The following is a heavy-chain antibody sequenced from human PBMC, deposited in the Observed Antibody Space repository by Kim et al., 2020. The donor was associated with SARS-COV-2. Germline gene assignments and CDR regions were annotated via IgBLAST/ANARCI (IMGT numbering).Heavy chain of an antibody. J-gene: IGHJ6*02. CDR3: ATSHGGNARRGYYWYGMDA. D-gene: IGHD4-17*01. CDR1: GDSIRISY. V-gene: IGHV4-59*08. Sequence: SETLSLTCTASGDSIRISYWSWIRQSPGKGLEWIAYMYYSGITNYNPSLKSRVTISLDMSRKQFSLKLSPVTAADTAVYYCATSHGGNARRGYYWYGMDAWGQGTTVTVSS. CDR2: MYYSGIT.